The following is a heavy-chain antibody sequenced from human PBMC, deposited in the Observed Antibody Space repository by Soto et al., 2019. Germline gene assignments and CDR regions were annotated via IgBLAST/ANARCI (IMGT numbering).Heavy chain of an antibody. J-gene: IGHJ4*02. V-gene: IGHV5-51*01. Sequence: ESLQISCKGSGSSFSTYWIVWVRQMPGKGLEWMGIIYPGASDVRYSPSFQGQVTISADESISTAYLQWSSLKASDTAMYYCARLDYITGTGHLDYWGQGTLVTVSS. CDR3: ARLDYITGTGHLDY. CDR2: IYPGASDV. D-gene: IGHD1-20*01. CDR1: GSSFSTYW.